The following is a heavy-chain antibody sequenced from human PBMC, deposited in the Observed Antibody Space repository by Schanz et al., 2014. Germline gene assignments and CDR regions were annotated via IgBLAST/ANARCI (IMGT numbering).Heavy chain of an antibody. CDR2: IFTDGRT. D-gene: IGHD2-2*01. CDR1: GFAVDNYY. Sequence: EVQLVASGGGLVQPGGSLRLSCAASGFAVDNYYMSCVRQAPGRGLEWVSIIFTDGRTYYADSVKGRFTISRDSSKNTLFLQMNSLRTEDTAVYYCARLDPYCCSGTCSRAFDFWGQGTLVTVSS. J-gene: IGHJ4*02. CDR3: ARLDPYCCSGTCSRAFDF. V-gene: IGHV3-66*02.